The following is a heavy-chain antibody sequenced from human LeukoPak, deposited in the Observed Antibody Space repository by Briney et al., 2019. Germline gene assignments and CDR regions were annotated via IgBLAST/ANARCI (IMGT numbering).Heavy chain of an antibody. Sequence: EASVKVSCKASGYTFTSYDINWVRQATAQGLVWMGWMNPNSGNTGYAQKFQGRVTMTRNTSISTPYMELSSLRSEDTAVYYCARFNDILTGADYWGQGTLVTVSS. J-gene: IGHJ4*02. CDR3: ARFNDILTGADY. CDR1: GYTFTSYD. CDR2: MNPNSGNT. V-gene: IGHV1-8*01. D-gene: IGHD3-9*01.